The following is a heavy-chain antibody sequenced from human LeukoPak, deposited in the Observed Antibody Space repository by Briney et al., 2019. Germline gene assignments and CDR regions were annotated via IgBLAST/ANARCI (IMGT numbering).Heavy chain of an antibody. J-gene: IGHJ6*03. CDR2: ISAYNGNT. V-gene: IGHV1-18*01. CDR1: GYTFTSYG. D-gene: IGHD3-9*01. Sequence: GESLKISCKGSGYTFTSYGISWVRQAPGQGLEWMGWISAYNGNTNYAQKLQGRVTMTTDTSTSTAYMELRSLRSDDTAVYYCARDIQMGDILTGYISYYYYYMDVWGKGTTVTVSS. CDR3: ARDIQMGDILTGYISYYYYYMDV.